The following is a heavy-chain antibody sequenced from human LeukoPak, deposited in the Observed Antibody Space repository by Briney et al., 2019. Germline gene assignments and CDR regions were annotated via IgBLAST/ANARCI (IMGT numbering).Heavy chain of an antibody. J-gene: IGHJ3*02. Sequence: SETLSLTCAVYGGSFSGYYWGWIRQPPGKGLEWIGSIYYSGSTYYNPSLKSRVTISVDTSKNQFSLKLSSVTAADTAVYYCARVLGYCSGGSCSYDAFDIWGQGTMVTVSS. CDR3: ARVLGYCSGGSCSYDAFDI. CDR2: IYYSGST. CDR1: GGSFSGYY. D-gene: IGHD2-15*01. V-gene: IGHV4-34*01.